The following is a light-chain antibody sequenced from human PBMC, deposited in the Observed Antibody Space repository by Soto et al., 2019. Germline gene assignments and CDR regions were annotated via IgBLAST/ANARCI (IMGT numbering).Light chain of an antibody. J-gene: IGKJ1*01. CDR2: GAS. Sequence: EIVLTQSPGTLSLSPGERATLSCGASQSVSSNYLAWYQQKPGQAPRLLVYGASSRATGIPDRFSGSGSGTDFTLTISRLEPEDFAVYYCQQYDRSPWTFGQGTKVEIK. V-gene: IGKV3-20*01. CDR3: QQYDRSPWT. CDR1: QSVSSNY.